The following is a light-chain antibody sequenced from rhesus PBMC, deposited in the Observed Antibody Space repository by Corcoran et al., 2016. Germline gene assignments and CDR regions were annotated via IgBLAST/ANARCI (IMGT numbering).Light chain of an antibody. CDR1: QGISSW. Sequence: DIQMTQSPSSLSASVGDRVTITCQASQGISSWLAWYQQKPGKALKLLIYAASSLQSGVPSRFRCSGSGTDFTLSISIQQPEDFATYYCQQHNRYPWTFGQGTKVEIK. CDR2: AAS. J-gene: IGKJ1*01. V-gene: IGKV1-33*02. CDR3: QQHNRYPWT.